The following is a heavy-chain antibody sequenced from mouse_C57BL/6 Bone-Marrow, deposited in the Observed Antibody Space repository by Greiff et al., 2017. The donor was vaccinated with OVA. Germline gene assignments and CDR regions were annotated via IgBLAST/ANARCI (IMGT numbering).Heavy chain of an antibody. CDR1: GYAFSSSW. D-gene: IGHD4-1*01. V-gene: IGHV1-82*01. J-gene: IGHJ3*01. CDR3: ASGGAWFAY. CDR2: IYPGDGDT. Sequence: VQLKESGPELVKPGASVMISCKASGYAFSSSWMNWVKQRPGKGLEWIGRIYPGDGDTNYNGKFKGKATLTADKSSSTAYMQLSSLTSEDSAVYFCASGGAWFAYWGQGTLVTVSA.